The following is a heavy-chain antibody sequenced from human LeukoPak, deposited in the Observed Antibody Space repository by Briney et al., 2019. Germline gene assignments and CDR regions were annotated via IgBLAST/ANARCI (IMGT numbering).Heavy chain of an antibody. V-gene: IGHV5-51*01. Sequence: GESLKISCKGSGYSFTNYWIGWVRQMPGKGLEWMGIIYPGDSQSRYSPSFQGHVTMSADKSISTAYLQWSSLKASDTAMYYCARLGYQLPFDYWGQGTLVTVSS. CDR3: ARLGYQLPFDY. CDR1: GYSFTNYW. J-gene: IGHJ4*02. D-gene: IGHD2-2*01. CDR2: IYPGDSQS.